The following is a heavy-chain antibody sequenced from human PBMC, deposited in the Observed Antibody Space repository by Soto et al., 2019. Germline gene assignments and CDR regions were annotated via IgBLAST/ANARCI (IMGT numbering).Heavy chain of an antibody. V-gene: IGHV1-69*02. D-gene: IGHD3-10*01. J-gene: IGHJ5*02. CDR1: GGTFSSYT. Sequence: SVKVSCKASGGTFSSYTISWVRQAPGQGLEWMGRIIPILGIANYAQKFQGRVTITADKSTSTAYMELSSLRVDDTAVYYCARVGPYDSGSYMFRYDRFDPWGQGTLVTVSS. CDR3: ARVGPYDSGSYMFRYDRFDP. CDR2: IIPILGIA.